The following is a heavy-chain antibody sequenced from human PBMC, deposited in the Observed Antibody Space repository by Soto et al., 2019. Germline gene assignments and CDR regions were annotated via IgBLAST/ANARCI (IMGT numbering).Heavy chain of an antibody. CDR3: ARALQPVAY. V-gene: IGHV1-18*01. J-gene: IGHJ4*02. Sequence: QIQLVQSGAEVKKPGASVKVSCKASGYTFSSYHITWVRQAPGQGLEWMGWISAYNGNTNYAQNLQGRVTMTTDPSTGTGDMELRRLRSDDRAVYYGARALQPVAYWGQGTLVTVSA. CDR1: GYTFSSYH. D-gene: IGHD2-2*01. CDR2: ISAYNGNT.